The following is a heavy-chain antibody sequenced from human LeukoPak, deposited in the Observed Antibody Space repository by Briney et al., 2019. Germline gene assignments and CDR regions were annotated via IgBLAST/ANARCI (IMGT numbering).Heavy chain of an antibody. J-gene: IGHJ4*02. Sequence: GGSLRLSCAASGFTFSSYSMNWVRQAPGKGLEWVGFIRSKAYGGTTEYAASVKGRFTISRDDSKSIAYLQMNSLKTEDTAVYYCTRARQPGDYWGQGTLVTVSS. CDR1: GFTFSSYS. D-gene: IGHD6-13*01. V-gene: IGHV3-49*04. CDR3: TRARQPGDY. CDR2: IRSKAYGGTT.